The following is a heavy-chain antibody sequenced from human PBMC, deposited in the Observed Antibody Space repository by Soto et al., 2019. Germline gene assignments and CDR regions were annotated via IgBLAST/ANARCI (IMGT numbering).Heavy chain of an antibody. CDR1: GGSISSYY. CDR2: IYYSGST. D-gene: IGHD6-19*01. J-gene: IGHJ3*02. V-gene: IGHV4-59*01. Sequence: SETLSLTCTVSGGSISSYYWSWIRQPPGKGLEWIADIYYSGSTNYSPSLKGRVTISVDTSKNQFSLNLSSVTAADTAVSFCATYVPDKLAVAGTSDAFDIWGQGTMVTFS. CDR3: ATYVPDKLAVAGTSDAFDI.